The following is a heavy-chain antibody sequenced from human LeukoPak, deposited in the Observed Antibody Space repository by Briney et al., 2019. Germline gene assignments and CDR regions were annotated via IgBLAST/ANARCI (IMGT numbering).Heavy chain of an antibody. CDR3: ARVPIAVAGAFYCYYGMDV. V-gene: IGHV1-18*01. J-gene: IGHJ6*02. CDR1: GYTFTSYG. CDR2: ISAYNGNT. Sequence: ASVKVSCKASGYTFTSYGISWVRQAPGQGLEWMGWISAYNGNTNYAQKLQGRVTMTTDTSTSTAYMELRSLRSDDTAVYYCARVPIAVAGAFYCYYGMDVWGQGTTVIVSS. D-gene: IGHD6-19*01.